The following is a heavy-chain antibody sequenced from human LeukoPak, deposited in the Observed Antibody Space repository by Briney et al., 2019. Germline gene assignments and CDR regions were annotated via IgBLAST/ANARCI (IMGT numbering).Heavy chain of an antibody. CDR2: IYCTGST. Sequence: PSETLSLTCTVSGGSISRYYWSWIRQPPGKGLEWIGFIYCTGSTNYNPSLKSRVTISVDTSKNQFSLKLSSVTAADTAVYYCARTYYDSSGYYHIYFDYWGQGTLVTVSS. CDR3: ARTYYDSSGYYHIYFDY. J-gene: IGHJ4*02. V-gene: IGHV4-59*01. D-gene: IGHD3-22*01. CDR1: GGSISRYY.